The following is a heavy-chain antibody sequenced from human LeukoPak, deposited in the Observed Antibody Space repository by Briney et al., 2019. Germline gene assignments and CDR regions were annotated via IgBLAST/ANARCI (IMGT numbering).Heavy chain of an antibody. J-gene: IGHJ4*02. CDR1: GYTFTSYY. V-gene: IGHV1-46*01. D-gene: IGHD3-22*01. CDR2: INPSGGST. Sequence: ASVKVSCKASGYTFTSYYMHWVRQAPGQGLEWMGIINPSGGSTSYAQKFQGRVTMTRDMSTSTVYMELSSLRSEDTAVYYCARIRTEYYYDSSGYDYWGQGTWSPSPQ. CDR3: ARIRTEYYYDSSGYDY.